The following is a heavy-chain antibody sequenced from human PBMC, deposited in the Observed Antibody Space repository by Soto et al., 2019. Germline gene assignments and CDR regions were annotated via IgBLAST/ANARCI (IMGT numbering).Heavy chain of an antibody. Sequence: GGSLRLSCAASGFTFSSYAMHWVRQAPGKGLEWVAVISYDGSNKYYADSVKGRFTISRDNSKNTLYLQMNSLRAEDTAVYYCAAQRYDFWSGSNYYGMDVWGQGTTVTVS. J-gene: IGHJ6*02. CDR3: AAQRYDFWSGSNYYGMDV. CDR1: GFTFSSYA. CDR2: ISYDGSNK. D-gene: IGHD3-3*01. V-gene: IGHV3-30-3*01.